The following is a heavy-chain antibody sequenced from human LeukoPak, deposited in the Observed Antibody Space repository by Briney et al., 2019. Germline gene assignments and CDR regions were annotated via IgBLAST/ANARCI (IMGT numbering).Heavy chain of an antibody. J-gene: IGHJ4*02. CDR3: ATGYSSGWNGYYFDY. D-gene: IGHD6-19*01. CDR1: GYSFTSYL. Sequence: GESLKISCKASGYSFTSYLTGWLRQMPGKGLDWMGIIYPADSDTRYSPSFQGQVTISADKSITTAYLQWRSLKASDTAIYFCATGYSSGWNGYYFDYWGQGTPVTVSS. V-gene: IGHV5-51*01. CDR2: IYPADSDT.